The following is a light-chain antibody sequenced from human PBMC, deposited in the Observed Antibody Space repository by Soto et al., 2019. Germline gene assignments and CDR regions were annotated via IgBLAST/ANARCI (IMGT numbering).Light chain of an antibody. V-gene: IGKV3-20*01. CDR1: HSVCRRY. CDR2: GAS. CDR3: QQYGSSPYT. J-gene: IGKJ2*01. Sequence: EIVLTQSPGTLSLSPGERTTPFCRASHSVCRRYLAWYQQKPGQAPKLLIYGASSRATGIPDRFSGSGSGTDFTLTISRLEPEDFAVYYCQQYGSSPYTFGQGTKLEIK.